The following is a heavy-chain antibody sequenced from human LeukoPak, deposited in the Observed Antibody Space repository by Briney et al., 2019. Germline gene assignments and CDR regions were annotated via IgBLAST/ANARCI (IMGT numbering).Heavy chain of an antibody. CDR3: ARFNTHLFGVVIIGRRYGMDV. Sequence: PGGSLRLSCAASGFTFRSYEMNWVRQAPGKGLEWVSYISSSGSTIYYADSVKGRFTISRDNAKNSLYLQMNSLRAEDTAVYYCARFNTHLFGVVIIGRRYGMDVWGQGTTVSVSS. V-gene: IGHV3-48*03. J-gene: IGHJ6*02. D-gene: IGHD3-3*01. CDR2: ISSSGSTI. CDR1: GFTFRSYE.